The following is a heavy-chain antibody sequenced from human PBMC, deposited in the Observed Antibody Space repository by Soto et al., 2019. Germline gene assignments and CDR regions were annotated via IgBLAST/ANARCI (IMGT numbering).Heavy chain of an antibody. CDR2: IHHSGST. Sequence: QVQLQESGPGLVKPSGTLSLTCAVSAVSISSGSFWGWVRQPPGKGLEWIGDIHHSGSTNYNPSLKXRXTXAXYTSKNHFSLKLNSVPAADTAVYYCARSAGWYAVHSWGQGILVIVSS. V-gene: IGHV4-4*02. D-gene: IGHD6-19*01. J-gene: IGHJ4*02. CDR1: AVSISSGSF. CDR3: ARSAGWYAVHS.